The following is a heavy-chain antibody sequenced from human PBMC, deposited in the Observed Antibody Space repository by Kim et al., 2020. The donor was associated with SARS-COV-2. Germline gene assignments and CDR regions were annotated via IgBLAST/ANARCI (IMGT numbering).Heavy chain of an antibody. Sequence: GGSLRLSCAASGFTFSSYGMHWVRQAPGKGLEWVAVIWYDGSNKYYADSVKGRFTISRDNSKNTLYLQMNSLRAEDTAVYYCAVRRYDSSGYYYVGFDYWGQGTLVTVSS. J-gene: IGHJ4*02. D-gene: IGHD3-22*01. CDR3: AVRRYDSSGYYYVGFDY. CDR1: GFTFSSYG. V-gene: IGHV3-33*01. CDR2: IWYDGSNK.